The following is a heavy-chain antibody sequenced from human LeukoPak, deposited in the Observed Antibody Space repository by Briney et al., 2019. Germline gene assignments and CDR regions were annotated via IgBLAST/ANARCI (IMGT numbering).Heavy chain of an antibody. CDR3: ARDKDYVRYYYMDV. CDR2: ISYDGSKK. V-gene: IGHV3-30*01. D-gene: IGHD3-16*01. Sequence: PGGSLRLSCAASGFIFSSYAMHWVRQAPGKGLEWVAVISYDGSKKYYADSVKGRFTISRDNSKNTLYPQMNSLRAEDTAVYYCARDKDYVRYYYMDVWGKGTTVTVSS. J-gene: IGHJ6*03. CDR1: GFIFSSYA.